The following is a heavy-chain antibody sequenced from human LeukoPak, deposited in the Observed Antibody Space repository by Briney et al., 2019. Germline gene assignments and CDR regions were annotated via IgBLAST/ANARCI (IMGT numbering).Heavy chain of an antibody. Sequence: SETLSLTCTVSGGSISSSDYYWGWIRQPPGKGLEWIGRIYYSGDTHYNMSLKSRVTISVDTSKNQISLKLSPVTAADTSVYYCAREERVIYSWFDPWGQGTLVTVSS. CDR1: GGSISSSDYY. CDR3: AREERVIYSWFDP. V-gene: IGHV4-39*01. D-gene: IGHD3-16*02. J-gene: IGHJ5*02. CDR2: IYYSGDT.